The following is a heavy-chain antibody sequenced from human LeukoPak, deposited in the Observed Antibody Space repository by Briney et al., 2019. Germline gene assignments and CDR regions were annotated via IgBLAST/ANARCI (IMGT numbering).Heavy chain of an antibody. CDR3: ARRNDFDI. CDR2: IYYSGST. CDR1: GGSISGYH. Sequence: PSETLSLTCTVFGGSISGYHWNWIRQPPGKGLEWIGYIYYSGSTDSNPSLKSRVTISVDTSKNQFTLKLTSVTAADTAMYYCARRNDFDIWGPGTMVTVSS. V-gene: IGHV4-59*08. J-gene: IGHJ3*02.